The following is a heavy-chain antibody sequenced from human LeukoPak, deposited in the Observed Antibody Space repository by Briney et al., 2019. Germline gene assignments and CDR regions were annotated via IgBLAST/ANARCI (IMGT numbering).Heavy chain of an antibody. CDR1: GGSISSSSYY. CDR2: IYYSGST. J-gene: IGHJ4*02. D-gene: IGHD3-10*01. CDR3: ARSITLWGKCYFDY. Sequence: SETLSLTCTVSGGSISSSSYYWGWIRQPPGKGLEWIGSIYYSGSTYYNPSLKSRVTISVDTSKNQFSLKLSSVTAADTAVYYCARSITLWGKCYFDYWGQGTLVTVSS. V-gene: IGHV4-39*07.